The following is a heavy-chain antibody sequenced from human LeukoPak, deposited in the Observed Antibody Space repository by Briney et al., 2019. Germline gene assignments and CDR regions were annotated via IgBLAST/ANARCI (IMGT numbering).Heavy chain of an antibody. Sequence: GGSLRLSCAASGFTFSTSGMHWVRQAPGRGLEWVAVIWYDGSNKYYADSVKGRFTISRDNSKNTLYLQMNSLRAEDTAVYYCARGPRYYGDYFDYWGQGTLVTVSS. J-gene: IGHJ4*02. D-gene: IGHD4-17*01. CDR1: GFTFSTSG. CDR3: ARGPRYYGDYFDY. CDR2: IWYDGSNK. V-gene: IGHV3-33*01.